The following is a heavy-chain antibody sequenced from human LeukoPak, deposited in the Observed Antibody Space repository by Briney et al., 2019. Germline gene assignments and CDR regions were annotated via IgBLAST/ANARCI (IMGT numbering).Heavy chain of an antibody. J-gene: IGHJ4*02. CDR3: ARGRRGSYQYYFDY. Sequence: ASVKVSCKASGYTFTGYYMHWVRQAPGQGLEWMGWIDPNSGGTNYAQKFQGWVTMTRDTFISTAYMELSRLRSDDTAVYYCARGRRGSYQYYFDYWGQGTLVTVSS. D-gene: IGHD1-26*01. V-gene: IGHV1-2*04. CDR2: IDPNSGGT. CDR1: GYTFTGYY.